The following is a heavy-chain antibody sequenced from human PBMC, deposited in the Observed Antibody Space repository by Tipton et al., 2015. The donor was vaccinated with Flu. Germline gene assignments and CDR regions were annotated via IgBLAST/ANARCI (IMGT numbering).Heavy chain of an antibody. CDR2: IYYSGST. CDR3: ARDLGSSGSFDD. D-gene: IGHD6-13*01. Sequence: TLSLTCNVSGDSISSNNYYWNWIRQPPGKGLEWIGYIYYSGSTNYNPSLKSRVTISVDTSKNQFSLKLSSVTAADTAVYYCARDLGSSGSFDDWGQGTLVTVSS. J-gene: IGHJ4*02. CDR1: GDSISSNNYY. V-gene: IGHV4-61*01.